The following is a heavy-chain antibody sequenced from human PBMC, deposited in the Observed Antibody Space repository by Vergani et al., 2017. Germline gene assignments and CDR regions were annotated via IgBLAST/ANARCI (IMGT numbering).Heavy chain of an antibody. CDR2: IFYSGTT. J-gene: IGHJ6*03. CDR3: ARVDTQVPATSHFYYMDV. V-gene: IGHV4-31*03. CDR1: GGSISSGDHC. D-gene: IGHD6-25*01. Sequence: QVQLHESGPGLVKPSETLSLICSVSGGSISSGDHCWTWIRQRPGKGLEWIGYIFYSGTTYDNPSLRSRLTISVDTSQNQFSLKLRSVTAADTAVYYCARVDTQVPATSHFYYMDVWGKGTTVVVSS.